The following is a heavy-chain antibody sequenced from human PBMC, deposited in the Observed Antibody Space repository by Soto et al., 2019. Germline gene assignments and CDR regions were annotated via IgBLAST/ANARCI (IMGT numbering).Heavy chain of an antibody. CDR3: ARSIRGPRRFNGMDV. D-gene: IGHD1-20*01. CDR1: GFSLTSPGMC. J-gene: IGHJ6*02. V-gene: IGHV2-70*13. Sequence: SGPTLVNPTEPLTLTCTFSGFSLTSPGMCVSWIRQPPGKALEWLALIERDDDDKYYSTSLKTRLTISKDTRKNQVVLTMANMDPADTGTYYCARSIRGPRRFNGMDVWGQGTTVTVSS. CDR2: IERDDDDK.